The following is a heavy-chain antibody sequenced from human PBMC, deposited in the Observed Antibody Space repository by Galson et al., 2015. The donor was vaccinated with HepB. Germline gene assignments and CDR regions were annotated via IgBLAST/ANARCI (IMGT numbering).Heavy chain of an antibody. Sequence: SVKVSCKASGYTFTGYYMHWVRQAPGQGLEWMGWINPNSGGTNYAQKFQGWVTMTRDTSISTAYMELSRLRSDDTAVYYCAREEIAAAGSGQGYYYYGMDVWGQGTTVTVSS. CDR1: GYTFTGYY. V-gene: IGHV1-2*04. J-gene: IGHJ6*02. CDR3: AREEIAAAGSGQGYYYYGMDV. CDR2: INPNSGGT. D-gene: IGHD6-13*01.